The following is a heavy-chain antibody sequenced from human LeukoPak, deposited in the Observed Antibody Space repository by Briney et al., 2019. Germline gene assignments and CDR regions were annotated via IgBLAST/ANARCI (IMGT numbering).Heavy chain of an antibody. CDR2: ICSSGSTI. J-gene: IGHJ5*02. D-gene: IGHD3-22*01. Sequence: GGSLRLPCAASGFPVSNYGMTWVPQVPGKALEGVSYICSSGSTIYYADSVKGRFTISRDNAKNSLYLQMNSLRGEDTALYYCARSRHSYDSTGFPHHWGKGTLVTVSS. CDR3: ARSRHSYDSTGFPHH. V-gene: IGHV3-48*04. CDR1: GFPVSNYG.